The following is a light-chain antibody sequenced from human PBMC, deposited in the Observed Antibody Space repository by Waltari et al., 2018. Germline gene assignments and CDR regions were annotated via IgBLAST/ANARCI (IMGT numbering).Light chain of an antibody. Sequence: EIVMTQSPATLSVSPGERATLYCRASQSVSSNLAWYQQKPGQAPRLLIYGASTRATGIPARFSGSGSGTEFTLTISSMQSEDFAVYYCQHGLTFGGGTKVEIK. J-gene: IGKJ4*01. CDR1: QSVSSN. CDR3: QHGLT. CDR2: GAS. V-gene: IGKV3-15*01.